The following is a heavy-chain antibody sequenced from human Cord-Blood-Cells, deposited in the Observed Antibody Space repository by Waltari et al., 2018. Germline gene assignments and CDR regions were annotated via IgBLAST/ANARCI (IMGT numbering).Heavy chain of an antibody. CDR1: GGSFSGSY. D-gene: IGHD6-13*01. CDR2: INHSGST. J-gene: IGHJ4*02. CDR3: ARRTPGIAAAGYFDY. Sequence: QVQLQQWGAGLLKPSETLSLTCAVYGGSFSGSYRSWTRQPPGKGLEWIGEINHSGSTNYNPSLKSRVTISVDTSKNQFSLKLSSVTAADTAVYYCARRTPGIAAAGYFDYWGQGTLVTVSS. V-gene: IGHV4-34*01.